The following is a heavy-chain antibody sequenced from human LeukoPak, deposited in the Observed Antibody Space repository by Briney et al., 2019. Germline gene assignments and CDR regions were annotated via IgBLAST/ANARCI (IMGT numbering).Heavy chain of an antibody. Sequence: GGSLRLSCAASGFTFTHYYMSWIRQAPGKGLEWVSYISGTGSTISYAESVKGRFTISRDDAKNSLYLQMNSLRAEDTAVYYCARDQTVAGTAAYYYYMDVWGTGTTVTVSS. J-gene: IGHJ6*03. V-gene: IGHV3-11*01. CDR2: ISGTGSTI. CDR1: GFTFTHYY. D-gene: IGHD6-19*01. CDR3: ARDQTVAGTAAYYYYMDV.